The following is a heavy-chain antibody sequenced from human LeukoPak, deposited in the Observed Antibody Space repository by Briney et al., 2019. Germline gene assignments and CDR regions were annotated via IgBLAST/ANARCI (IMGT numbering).Heavy chain of an antibody. CDR3: AGEDNSSGYRPFDI. D-gene: IGHD3-22*01. CDR2: INPNNGGT. Sequence: GASVKVSCKTSGYIFTSHKIHWVRQAPGQGLEWMGRINPNNGGTNYAQKFQGRVTMTRDMSMSTAYMELSRLRSDDTAVYYCAGEDNSSGYRPFDIWGQGTMVTVPS. J-gene: IGHJ3*02. CDR1: GYIFTSHK. V-gene: IGHV1-2*06.